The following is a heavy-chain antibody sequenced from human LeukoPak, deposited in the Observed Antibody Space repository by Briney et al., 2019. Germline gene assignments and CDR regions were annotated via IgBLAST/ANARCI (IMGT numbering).Heavy chain of an antibody. CDR1: GFTFSSYE. CDR3: ARYCTNGVCYDGLDY. Sequence: GGSLRLSCAASGFTFSSYEMNWVRQAPGKGLEWVSYISSTGSTIYYADSVMGRFTISRDNAKNSLYLQMNSLRAEDTAVYYCARYCTNGVCYDGLDYWGQGTLVTVSS. J-gene: IGHJ4*02. CDR2: ISSTGSTI. V-gene: IGHV3-48*03. D-gene: IGHD2-8*01.